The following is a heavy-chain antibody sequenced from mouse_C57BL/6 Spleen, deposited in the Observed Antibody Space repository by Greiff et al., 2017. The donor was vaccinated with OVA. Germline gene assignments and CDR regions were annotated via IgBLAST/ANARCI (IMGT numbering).Heavy chain of an antibody. CDR2: IYPGDGDT. D-gene: IGHD2-5*01. V-gene: IGHV1-82*01. CDR3: AKDSNYGYAMDY. CDR1: GYAFSSSW. J-gene: IGHJ4*01. Sequence: VKLVESGPELVKPGASVKISCKASGYAFSSSWMNWVKQRPGKGLEWIGRIYPGDGDTNYNGKFKGKATLTADKSSSTAYMQLSSLTSEDSAFYVCAKDSNYGYAMDYWGKGTSVTVSS.